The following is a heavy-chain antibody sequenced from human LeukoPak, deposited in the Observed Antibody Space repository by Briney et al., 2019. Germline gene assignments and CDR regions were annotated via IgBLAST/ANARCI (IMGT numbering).Heavy chain of an antibody. CDR3: ARSRSNSSGWPVPRRWFDP. D-gene: IGHD6-19*01. Sequence: SETLSLTCTVSGGSISSYYWSWIRQPPGKGLEWIGYIYTSGSTNYNPSLKSRVTISVDTSKNQFSLKLSSLTAADTAVYYCARSRSNSSGWPVPRRWFDPWGQGTLVTVSS. V-gene: IGHV4-4*09. J-gene: IGHJ5*02. CDR2: IYTSGST. CDR1: GGSISSYY.